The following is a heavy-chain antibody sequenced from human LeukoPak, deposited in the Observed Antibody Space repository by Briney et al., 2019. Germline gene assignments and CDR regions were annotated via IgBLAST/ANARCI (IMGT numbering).Heavy chain of an antibody. D-gene: IGHD5-18*01. V-gene: IGHV3-21*01. J-gene: IGHJ3*02. CDR3: ARARSSYGYGDAFDI. CDR1: GFTFSSYW. CDR2: ITTGSSI. Sequence: GGSLRLSCAASGFTFSSYWMSWVRQAPGKALEWVSSITTGSSIFYADSVKGRFTISRDNAESSLSLQMNSLRAEDTAVYYCARARSSYGYGDAFDIWGQGTMVTVSS.